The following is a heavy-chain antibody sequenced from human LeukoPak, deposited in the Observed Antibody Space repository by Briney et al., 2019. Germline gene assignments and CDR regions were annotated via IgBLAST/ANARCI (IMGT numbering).Heavy chain of an antibody. CDR3: ARRSTTIFGVVTFDS. V-gene: IGHV4-38-2*01. CDR1: GYSIGSGDY. Sequence: SETLSLTCSVSGYSIGSGDYWGWIRQPPGRGLQWIGSVYHSGNTYYNPSLKSRITISVDTSKNHFSLILSSVTAADTAVYYCARRSTTIFGVVTFDSWGQGTLVTVSS. D-gene: IGHD3-3*01. J-gene: IGHJ4*02. CDR2: VYHSGNT.